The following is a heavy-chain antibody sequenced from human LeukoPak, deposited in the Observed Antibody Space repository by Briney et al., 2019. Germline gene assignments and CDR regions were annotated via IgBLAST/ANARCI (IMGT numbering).Heavy chain of an antibody. CDR1: GFTFSSYW. J-gene: IGHJ3*02. Sequence: GGSLRLSCAASGFTFSSYWMSWVRQAPGKGLEWVANIKQDGSEKYYVDSVKGRFTISRDNAKNSLYLQMNSLRAEDTAVYYCAKGARITIFGVVTATTREEPIWGQGTMVTVSS. V-gene: IGHV3-7*01. CDR2: IKQDGSEK. CDR3: AKGARITIFGVVTATTREEPI. D-gene: IGHD3-3*01.